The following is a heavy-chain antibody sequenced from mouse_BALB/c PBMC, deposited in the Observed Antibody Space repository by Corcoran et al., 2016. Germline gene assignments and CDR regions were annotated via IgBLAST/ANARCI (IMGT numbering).Heavy chain of an antibody. D-gene: IGHD1-1*01. CDR3: ARWAYYYGSSYWYFDV. CDR1: GYTFTNYG. J-gene: IGHJ1*01. Sequence: QIQLVQSGPELKKPGETVKISCKASGYTFTNYGMNWVKQAPGKGLKWMGWINTYTGESTYADDFKGRFAFSLETSASTAYLQINNLKNEDMATYFCARWAYYYGSSYWYFDVWGAGTTVTVSS. V-gene: IGHV9-1*02. CDR2: INTYTGES.